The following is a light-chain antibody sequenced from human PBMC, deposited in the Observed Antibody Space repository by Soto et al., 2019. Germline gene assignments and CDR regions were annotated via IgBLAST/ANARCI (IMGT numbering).Light chain of an antibody. V-gene: IGLV9-49*01. CDR1: SGYSNYK. CDR2: VGTGGIVG. J-gene: IGLJ3*02. CDR3: GAVV. Sequence: QPVLTQPPSASASLGASVTLTCTLSSGYSNYKVDWYQQRPGKGPRFVMRVGTGGIVGSKGDGIPDRFSVLGSGLNRYLTIKNIQEEDESDYHCGAVVFGGGTKLTVL.